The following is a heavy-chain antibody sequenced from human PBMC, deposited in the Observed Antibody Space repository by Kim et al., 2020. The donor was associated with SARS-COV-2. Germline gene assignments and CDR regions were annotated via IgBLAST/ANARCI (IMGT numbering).Heavy chain of an antibody. V-gene: IGHV3-33*06. D-gene: IGHD6-13*01. J-gene: IGHJ6*02. Sequence: KGRFTISRDNSKNTLYLQMNSLRAEDTAVYYCAKDLAVAGGNYYYSAMDVWGQGTTVTVSS. CDR3: AKDLAVAGGNYYYSAMDV.